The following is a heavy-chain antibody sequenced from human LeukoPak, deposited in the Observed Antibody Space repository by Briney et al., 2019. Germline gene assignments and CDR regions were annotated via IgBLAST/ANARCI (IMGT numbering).Heavy chain of an antibody. CDR1: GGSISSYY. CDR2: IYTSGST. CDR3: ARDWTGSSWTNFDY. D-gene: IGHD6-13*01. J-gene: IGHJ4*02. V-gene: IGHV4-4*07. Sequence: SETLSLTCTVPGGSISSYYWSWLRQPAGKGLGWIGRIYTSGSTNYNPSLKSRVTMSVDTSKNQFSLKLSSVTAADTAVYYCARDWTGSSWTNFDYWGQGTLVTVSS.